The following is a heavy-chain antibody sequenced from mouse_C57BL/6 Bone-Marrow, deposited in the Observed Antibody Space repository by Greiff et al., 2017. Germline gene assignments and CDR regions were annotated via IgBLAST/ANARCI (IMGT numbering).Heavy chain of an antibody. J-gene: IGHJ4*01. CDR3: ARLRRRVYYYAMDY. CDR1: GYTFTSYG. Sequence: QVKLMESGAELARPGASVKLSCKASGYTFTSYGISWVKQRPGRGLEWIGRIDPNSGGTKYNATFKSKATLTVDKPSSTAYMQLSSLTSKDSAVDCGARLRRRVYYYAMDYWGQGTSGTVSS. CDR2: IDPNSGGT. V-gene: IGHV1-72*01. D-gene: IGHD2-12*01.